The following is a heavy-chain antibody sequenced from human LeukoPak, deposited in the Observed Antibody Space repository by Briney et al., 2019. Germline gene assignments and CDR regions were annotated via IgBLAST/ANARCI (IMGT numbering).Heavy chain of an antibody. J-gene: IGHJ4*02. D-gene: IGHD5-24*01. CDR1: GFTLSTYG. Sequence: GGSLRLSCAASGFTLSTYGMHWVRQAPGKGLEWVANIKQDGSKKSYVDSVKGRFTISRDNAKNSLYLQMNSLRAEDTAIYYCTRVGYIDEGIDYWGQGTLVTVSS. CDR2: IKQDGSKK. CDR3: TRVGYIDEGIDY. V-gene: IGHV3-7*04.